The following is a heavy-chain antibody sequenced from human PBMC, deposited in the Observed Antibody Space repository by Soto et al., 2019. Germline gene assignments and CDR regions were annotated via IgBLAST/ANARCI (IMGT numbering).Heavy chain of an antibody. CDR1: GFTFSSCA. CDR2: ITYDGSNK. J-gene: IGHJ4*02. Sequence: LRLSCAASGFTFSSCAMHWVRQAPGKGLEWVALITYDGSNKYYADSVKGRFTISRDNSKNTLYLQMNSLRAEDTAVYYCARDKRDLRFLEWSYYFDYWGQGTLVTVSS. D-gene: IGHD3-3*01. CDR3: ARDKRDLRFLEWSYYFDY. V-gene: IGHV3-30-3*01.